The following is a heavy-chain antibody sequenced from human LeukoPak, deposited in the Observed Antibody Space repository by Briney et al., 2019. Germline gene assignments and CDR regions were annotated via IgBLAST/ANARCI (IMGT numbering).Heavy chain of an antibody. Sequence: GASVKVSCKASGYTFTSYGISWVRQAPGQGLEWMGWISAYNGNTNYAQKLQGRVTMTTDTSTSTAYMELRSPRSDDTAVYYCARETCSSTSCYLGYWGQGTLVTVSS. J-gene: IGHJ4*02. CDR2: ISAYNGNT. V-gene: IGHV1-18*01. CDR3: ARETCSSTSCYLGY. CDR1: GYTFTSYG. D-gene: IGHD2-2*01.